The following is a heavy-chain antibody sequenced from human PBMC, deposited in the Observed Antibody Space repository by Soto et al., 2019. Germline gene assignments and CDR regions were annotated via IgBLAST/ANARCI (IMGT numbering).Heavy chain of an antibody. V-gene: IGHV3-48*02. J-gene: IGHJ6*02. CDR2: ISSSGGAI. CDR1: GLIFSDYT. Sequence: GGSLRLSCAASGLIFSDYTMTWVRQAPGRGLEFVSHISSSGGAIFYAESVKGRSTVSRDNAKNSLYLQKTSLRDDDTAVYFCARDHGGSTWFVGVYYFFGLDVWGQGTAVTVSS. D-gene: IGHD6-13*01. CDR3: ARDHGGSTWFVGVYYFFGLDV.